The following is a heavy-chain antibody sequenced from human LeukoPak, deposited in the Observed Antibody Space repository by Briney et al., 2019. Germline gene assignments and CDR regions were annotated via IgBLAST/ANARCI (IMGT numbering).Heavy chain of an antibody. J-gene: IGHJ4*02. CDR2: IRSKANSYAT. D-gene: IGHD3-22*01. CDR3: TRTQYYYDSSGTNFDY. V-gene: IGHV3-73*01. CDR1: GFTFSGSA. Sequence: TGGSLRLSCAASGFTFSGSAMHWVRQASGKELEWVGRIRSKANSYATAYAASVKGRFTISRDDSKNTAYLQMNSLKTEDTAVYYCTRTQYYYDSSGTNFDYWGQGTLVTVSS.